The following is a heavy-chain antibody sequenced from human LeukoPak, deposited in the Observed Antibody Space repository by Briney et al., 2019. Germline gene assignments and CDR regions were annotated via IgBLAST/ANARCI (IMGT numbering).Heavy chain of an antibody. V-gene: IGHV4-59*01. CDR3: ARGDLTYSSSSNVRPDYYYYYMDV. Sequence: SETLSLTCTVSSGSISSYYWSWIPQPPGKGLEWIGNIYYSRRTNYNPSLKSRVTISVDTSKNQFSLKLSSVTAADTAVYYCARGDLTYSSSSNVRPDYYYYYMDVWGKGTTVTVSS. D-gene: IGHD6-6*01. CDR2: IYYSRRT. J-gene: IGHJ6*03. CDR1: SGSISSYY.